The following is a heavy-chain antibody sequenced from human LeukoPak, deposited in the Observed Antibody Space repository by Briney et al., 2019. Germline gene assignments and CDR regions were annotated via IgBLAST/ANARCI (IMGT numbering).Heavy chain of an antibody. CDR2: INWNSDSI. Sequence: GRSLRLSCAVSGFTFDDYAMHWVRQVPGKGLEWVSGINWNSDSIGYADSVKGRFTTSRDNAKNSLYLQMNSLRAEDTAVYYCARQRGDILTGYYMPRGFDYWGQGTLVTVSS. CDR3: ARQRGDILTGYYMPRGFDY. D-gene: IGHD3-9*01. CDR1: GFTFDDYA. J-gene: IGHJ4*02. V-gene: IGHV3-9*01.